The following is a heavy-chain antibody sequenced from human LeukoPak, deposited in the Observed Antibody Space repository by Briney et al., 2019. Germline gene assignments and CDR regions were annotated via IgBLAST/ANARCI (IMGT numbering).Heavy chain of an antibody. CDR2: IRYDGSNK. CDR1: GFTFSSYG. Sequence: PGGSLRLSCAASGFTFSSYGMHWVRQAPGKGLEGVAFIRYDGSNKYYADSVKGRFTISRDNSKNTLYLQMNSLRAEDTAVYYCAKDPAVVGANFVFDYWGQGTLVTVSS. J-gene: IGHJ4*02. CDR3: AKDPAVVGANFVFDY. D-gene: IGHD1-26*01. V-gene: IGHV3-30*02.